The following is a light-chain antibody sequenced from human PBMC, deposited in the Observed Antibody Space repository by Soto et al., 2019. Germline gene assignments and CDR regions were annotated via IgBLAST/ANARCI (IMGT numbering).Light chain of an antibody. Sequence: EILLTQSPATLSVSPGERAALSGRASQSIQSDLAWYQQKPGQGPRLLIYGASTRATGIPVRFSGSGSGTEFTLTISRLQSEDFALYFCQQYSNWPTFGQGTRLEI. J-gene: IGKJ5*01. CDR1: QSIQSD. V-gene: IGKV3-15*01. CDR2: GAS. CDR3: QQYSNWPT.